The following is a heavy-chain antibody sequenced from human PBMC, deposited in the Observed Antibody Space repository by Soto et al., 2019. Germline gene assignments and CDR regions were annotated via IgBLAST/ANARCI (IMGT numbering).Heavy chain of an antibody. J-gene: IGHJ4*02. CDR1: GSSFSSYA. CDR3: AKRAAGTSFDY. D-gene: IGHD6-13*01. V-gene: IGHV3-23*01. CDR2: ISGSGGST. Sequence: GGSLRLSCAAYGSSFSSYAMRWVRQAPGKGLEWVSVISGSGGSTYYADSVKGRFTISRDNSKNTLYLQMNSLRAEDTAVYYCAKRAAGTSFDYWGQGTLVTVSS.